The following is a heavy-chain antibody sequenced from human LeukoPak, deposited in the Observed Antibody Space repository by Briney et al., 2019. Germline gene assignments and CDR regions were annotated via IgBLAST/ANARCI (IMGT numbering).Heavy chain of an antibody. CDR3: AKASQWLVVFDMDV. CDR1: GFTFSSYG. CDR2: ISDSGGSS. D-gene: IGHD6-19*01. J-gene: IGHJ6*03. V-gene: IGHV3-23*01. Sequence: PGGSLRLSCAASGFTFSSYGMSWVRQAPGKGLEWVSAISDSGGSSYYADSVKGPFTISRDNSKNTLYLQMNSLRAEDTAVYYCAKASQWLVVFDMDVWGKGTTVTISS.